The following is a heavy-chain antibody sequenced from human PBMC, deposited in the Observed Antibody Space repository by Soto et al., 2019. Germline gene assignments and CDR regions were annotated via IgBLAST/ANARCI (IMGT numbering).Heavy chain of an antibody. J-gene: IGHJ5*02. V-gene: IGHV5-51*01. CDR3: ARLGLVVVPAATGWFDP. CDR1: GYSFTSYW. CDR2: IYPGDSDT. D-gene: IGHD2-2*01. Sequence: GESLKISCKGSGYSFTSYWIGWVRQMPGKGLEWMGIIYPGDSDTRYSPSFQGQVTISADKSISTAYLQWSSLKASDTAMYYCARLGLVVVPAATGWFDPWGQGTLVTVSS.